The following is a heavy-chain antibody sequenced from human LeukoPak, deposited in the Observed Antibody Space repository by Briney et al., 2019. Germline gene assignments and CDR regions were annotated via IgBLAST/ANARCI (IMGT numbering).Heavy chain of an antibody. CDR1: GFIFSSYS. Sequence: PGGSLRLSCAASGFIFSSYSMSWVRQAPGKGLEWVSAISGSGGSTYYADSVKGRFTISRDNSKNTLYLQMNSLRAEDTAVYYCAAVDVDTAFPWGQGTLVTVSS. CDR2: ISGSGGST. V-gene: IGHV3-23*01. CDR3: AAVDVDTAFP. D-gene: IGHD5-18*01. J-gene: IGHJ5*02.